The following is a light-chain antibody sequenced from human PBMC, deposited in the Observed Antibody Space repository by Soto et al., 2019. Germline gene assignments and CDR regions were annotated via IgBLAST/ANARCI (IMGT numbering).Light chain of an antibody. Sequence: DIQVTQSPPTLSASVGDRVTITCRASQSIGTWLAWYQHRPGKAPSLLIYDASTLRSGVPSRFSGSGSGTDFTLTISSLQPEDFATYYCQQSYSKRTFGQGTKVDIK. CDR3: QQSYSKRT. J-gene: IGKJ1*01. CDR1: QSIGTW. V-gene: IGKV1-39*01. CDR2: DAS.